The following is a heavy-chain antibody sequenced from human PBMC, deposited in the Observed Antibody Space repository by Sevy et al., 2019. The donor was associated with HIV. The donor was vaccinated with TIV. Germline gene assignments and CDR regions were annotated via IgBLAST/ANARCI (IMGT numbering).Heavy chain of an antibody. D-gene: IGHD5-18*01. CDR3: ERGGSDSYYYYYYMDV. CDR1: GFTFSSYG. CDR2: IWDGGSNK. J-gene: IGHJ6*03. V-gene: IGHV3-33*01. Sequence: GGSLRLSCAASGFTFSSYGMHWVRQAPGKGLEWVAVIWDGGSNKYYADSVKGRFTISRDNSKNTLYLQMNSLRAEDTAVHYCERGGSDSYYYYYYMDVWGKGTTVTVSS.